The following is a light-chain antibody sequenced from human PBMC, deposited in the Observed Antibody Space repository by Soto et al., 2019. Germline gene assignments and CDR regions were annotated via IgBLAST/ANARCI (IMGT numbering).Light chain of an antibody. CDR2: GAS. V-gene: IGKV3-15*01. CDR3: QQYNNWPGT. Sequence: EIVLTQSPATLSRSPMEIGTRSFMASQSLNRDLAWYQQKPGQSPRLLIFGASIRATGIPARFSGSGSGTEFTLTIGSLQSQDCALYYCQQYNNWPGTFGQGTKVDIK. J-gene: IGKJ1*01. CDR1: QSLNRD.